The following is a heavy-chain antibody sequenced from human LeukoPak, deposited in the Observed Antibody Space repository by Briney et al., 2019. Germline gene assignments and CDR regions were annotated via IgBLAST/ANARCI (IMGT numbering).Heavy chain of an antibody. D-gene: IGHD6-19*01. Sequence: PSETLSLTCAVYGGSFSGYYWSWIRQPPGKGLEWIGEINHSGSTNYNPSLKSRVTISVDTSKNQFSLKLSSVTAADTAVYYCAREAVAGSYGAFDIWGQGTMVTVSS. CDR3: AREAVAGSYGAFDI. V-gene: IGHV4-34*01. CDR2: INHSGST. CDR1: GGSFSGYY. J-gene: IGHJ3*02.